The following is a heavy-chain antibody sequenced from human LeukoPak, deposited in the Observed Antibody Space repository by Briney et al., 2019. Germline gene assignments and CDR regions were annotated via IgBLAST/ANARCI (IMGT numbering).Heavy chain of an antibody. D-gene: IGHD3-16*01. CDR1: GGTFSGSA. V-gene: IGHV1-46*01. CDR2: INPSGGST. CDR3: ARNPLSLRGVDS. Sequence: ASVKVSCKASGGTFSGSAFIWVRQAPGQGLEWMGIINPSGGSTTYAQKFQGRVTMTRETSTSTVYMELSSLRSEDTAVYYCARNPLSLRGVDSWGQGALVTVSS. J-gene: IGHJ4*02.